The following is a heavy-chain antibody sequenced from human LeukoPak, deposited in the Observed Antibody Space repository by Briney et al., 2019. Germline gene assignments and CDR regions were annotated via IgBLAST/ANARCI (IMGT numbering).Heavy chain of an antibody. J-gene: IGHJ6*02. CDR2: IYSGGST. Sequence: GGSLRLSCAASGFTVSSNYMSWVRQAPGRGLEWVSVIYSGGSTYYADSVKGRFTISRDNSKNTLNLQMNSLRAEDTAVYYCAREDYGRSRYYYGMDVWGQGTTVTVSS. CDR3: AREDYGRSRYYYGMDV. D-gene: IGHD4-17*01. CDR1: GFTVSSNY. V-gene: IGHV3-66*01.